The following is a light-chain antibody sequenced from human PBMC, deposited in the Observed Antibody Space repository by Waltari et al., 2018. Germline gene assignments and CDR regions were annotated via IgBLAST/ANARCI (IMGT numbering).Light chain of an antibody. CDR2: SSN. V-gene: IGLV1-44*01. CDR3: AAWDDSLHGYV. J-gene: IGLJ1*01. CDR1: RSNIGRNT. Sequence: QSELTQPPSASGTPGQRVTISCSGSRSNIGRNTVNWYYQLPGTAPKLLISSSNQRPSGVPDRISGSKSGTSASLAISGLQSEDEADYYCAAWDDSLHGYVFGTGTKVTVL.